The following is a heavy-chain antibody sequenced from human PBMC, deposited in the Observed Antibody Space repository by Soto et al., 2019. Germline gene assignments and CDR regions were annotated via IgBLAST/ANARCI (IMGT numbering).Heavy chain of an antibody. V-gene: IGHV3-7*05. CDR2: MKQDGSEK. Sequence: EVQLVESGGGLVQPGGSPRLSCAASGFTFSNYWMSWVRQAPGKGLEWVANMKQDGSEKDYVGSVKGRFTISRDNSKNSLYLQMNSLSTEDTAVYYCARLITPRVLDSWGQGTLVTVSS. D-gene: IGHD1-20*01. CDR3: ARLITPRVLDS. CDR1: GFTFSNYW. J-gene: IGHJ4*02.